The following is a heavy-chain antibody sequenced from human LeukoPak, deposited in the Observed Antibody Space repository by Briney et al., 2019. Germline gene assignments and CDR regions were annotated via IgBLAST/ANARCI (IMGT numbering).Heavy chain of an antibody. V-gene: IGHV3-48*02. Sequence: PGGSLRLSCAASGFTFSSYSMNWVRQAPGKGLEWVSYISSSSSTIYYADSVKGRFTISRDNAKNSLYLRMNSLRDEDTAVYYCASQNWNDVSLNSWGQGTLVTVSS. CDR1: GFTFSSYS. CDR3: ASQNWNDVSLNS. D-gene: IGHD1-1*01. CDR2: ISSSSSTI. J-gene: IGHJ4*02.